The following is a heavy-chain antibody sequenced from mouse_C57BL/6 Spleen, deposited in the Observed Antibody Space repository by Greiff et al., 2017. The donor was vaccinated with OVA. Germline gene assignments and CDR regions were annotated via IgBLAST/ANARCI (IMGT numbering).Heavy chain of an antibody. Sequence: EVKLVESGGGLVKPGGSLKLSCAASGFTFSSYAMSWVRQTPEKRLEWVATISDGGSYTYYPDNVKGRFTISRDNAKNTLYLQMSHLKSEDTAMYYCARGSNWYFDVWGTGTTVTVSS. CDR3: ARGSNWYFDV. J-gene: IGHJ1*03. CDR1: GFTFSSYA. CDR2: ISDGGSYT. V-gene: IGHV5-4*03.